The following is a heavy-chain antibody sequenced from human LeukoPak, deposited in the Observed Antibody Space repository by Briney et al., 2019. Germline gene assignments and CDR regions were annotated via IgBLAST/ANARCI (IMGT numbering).Heavy chain of an antibody. CDR3: AKAGGILTGFIID. V-gene: IGHV3-9*01. J-gene: IGHJ4*02. CDR1: GFIFGDYA. D-gene: IGHD3-9*01. CDR2: ISWNRDKI. Sequence: PGGSLRLSCAASGFIFGDYAMHWVRQAPGKGLEWVAGISWNRDKINYADSVKGRFTISRDNAKNSLFLQMDSLRPEDTALYYCAKAGGILTGFIIDWGQGALVTVSS.